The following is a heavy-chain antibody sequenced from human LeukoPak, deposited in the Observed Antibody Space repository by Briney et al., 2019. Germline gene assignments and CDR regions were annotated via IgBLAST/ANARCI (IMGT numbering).Heavy chain of an antibody. CDR1: GFTFNTYT. J-gene: IGHJ4*02. CDR3: VRVHGGGY. V-gene: IGHV3-48*02. Sequence: GGSLRLSCAASGFTFNTYTMNWVRQAPGKGLEWVSYISGSSGIIDYADSVRGRFTISRDNAKNTPSLQMSSLRDEDTAVYYCVRVHGGGYWGQGTLVTVSS. CDR2: ISGSSGII. D-gene: IGHD3-16*01.